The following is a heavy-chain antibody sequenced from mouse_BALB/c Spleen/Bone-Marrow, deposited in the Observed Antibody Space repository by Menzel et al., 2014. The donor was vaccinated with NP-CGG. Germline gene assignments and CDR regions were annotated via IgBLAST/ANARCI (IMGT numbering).Heavy chain of an antibody. CDR3: ARGITTVVAYYAMDY. D-gene: IGHD1-1*01. CDR2: ILPGSGST. CDR1: GYTFSSYW. Sequence: VQLQQSGTELMKPGASMKISCKATGYTFSSYWIEWVKQRPGHGLEWIGEILPGSGSTNYNEKFKGKATLTADTSSSTAYMQLSSLTSEDSAIYYCARGITTVVAYYAMDYWGQGTSVTVSS. J-gene: IGHJ4*01. V-gene: IGHV1-9*01.